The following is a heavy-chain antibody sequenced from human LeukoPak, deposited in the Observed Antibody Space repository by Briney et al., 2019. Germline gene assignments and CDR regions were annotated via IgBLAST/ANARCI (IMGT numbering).Heavy chain of an antibody. D-gene: IGHD3-10*01. CDR2: ISSSSSYI. V-gene: IGHV3-21*01. CDR1: GFTFSSYS. J-gene: IGHJ3*02. CDR3: ARVRQPDYYGSGSYDAFDI. Sequence: GGSLRLSCAASGFTFSSYSMNWVRQAPGKGLEWVSSISSSSSYIYYADSVKGRFTISRDNAKNSLYLQMNSLRAEDTAVYYCARVRQPDYYGSGSYDAFDIWGQGTMVTVSS.